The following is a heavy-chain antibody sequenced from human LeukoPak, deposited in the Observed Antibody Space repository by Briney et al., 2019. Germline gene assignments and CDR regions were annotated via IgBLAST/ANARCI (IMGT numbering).Heavy chain of an antibody. CDR3: AKGRIRGVAATEFDY. CDR2: ISYDGSNK. CDR1: GFTFSSYG. V-gene: IGHV3-30*18. J-gene: IGHJ4*02. Sequence: GRSLRLSCAASGFTFSSYGMHWVRQAPGKGLEWVAVISYDGSNKYYADSVKGRFTISRDNSKNTLYLQMNSLRAEDTAVYYCAKGRIRGVAATEFDYWGQGTLVTVSS. D-gene: IGHD2-15*01.